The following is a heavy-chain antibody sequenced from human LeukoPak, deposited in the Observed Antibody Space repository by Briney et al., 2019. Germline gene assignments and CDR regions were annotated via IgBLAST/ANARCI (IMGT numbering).Heavy chain of an antibody. CDR3: ARQTGSGLFILP. CDR1: GGSISSSSYY. CDR2: IYYSGNT. V-gene: IGHV4-39*01. J-gene: IGHJ4*02. D-gene: IGHD3/OR15-3a*01. Sequence: SETLSLTCTVSGGSISSSSYYWGWIRQPPGKGLEWIGSIYYSGNTYYNASLKSQVSISIDTSKNQFSLKVTSVTAADTAVYYCARQTGSGLFILPGGQGTLVTVSS.